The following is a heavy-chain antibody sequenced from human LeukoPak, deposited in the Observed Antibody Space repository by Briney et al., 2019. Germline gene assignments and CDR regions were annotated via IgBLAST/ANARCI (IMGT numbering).Heavy chain of an antibody. CDR2: IYYSGST. V-gene: IGHV4-39*01. CDR1: GGSISSTSYY. Sequence: SETLSLTCTVSGGSISSTSYYWAWIRQPPGKGLEWIGSIYYSGSTYYNPSLKSRVTISVDTSKNQFSLQLSSVTAAGTAVYYCAGGRDDYNLVRGDSWFDPWGQGTLVTVSS. D-gene: IGHD5-24*01. J-gene: IGHJ5*02. CDR3: AGGRDDYNLVRGDSWFDP.